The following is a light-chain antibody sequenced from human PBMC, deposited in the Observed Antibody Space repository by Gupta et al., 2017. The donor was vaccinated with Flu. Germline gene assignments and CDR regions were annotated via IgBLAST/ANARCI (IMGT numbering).Light chain of an antibody. CDR2: LGS. CDR1: QGLLHSNGYNY. J-gene: IGKJ4*01. CDR3: MQALQTPFT. Sequence: DLVVTQSPLPLPVTPGEPASISCRSSQGLLHSNGYNYLDWYLQKPGQSPKLLIYLGSNRASGVPDRFSGSGSGTDFTLKISRVEAEDVGVYYCMQALQTPFTFGGGTKVEIK. V-gene: IGKV2-28*01.